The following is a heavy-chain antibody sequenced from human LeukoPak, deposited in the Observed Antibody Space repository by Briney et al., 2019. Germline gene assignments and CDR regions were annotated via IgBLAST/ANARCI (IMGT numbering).Heavy chain of an antibody. CDR3: ARSNAREPWFDP. V-gene: IGHV4-4*09. D-gene: IGHD1-26*01. J-gene: IGHJ5*02. CDR2: IYTSGST. Sequence: SETLSLTCTVSGGSISDSYWSWIRQSPGKGLEWIGSIYTSGSTNYNPSLKSRVTISIDTSHNQFSLELTSVTAADTALYHCARSNAREPWFDPWGQGTLVTVSS. CDR1: GGSISDSY.